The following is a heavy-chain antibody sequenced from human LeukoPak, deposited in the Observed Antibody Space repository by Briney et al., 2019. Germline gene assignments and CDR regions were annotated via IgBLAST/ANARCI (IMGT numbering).Heavy chain of an antibody. D-gene: IGHD3-22*01. V-gene: IGHV1-69*04. CDR2: IIPILGIA. J-gene: IGHJ4*02. CDR1: GGTFSSYA. Sequence: SVKVSCKASGGTFSSYAISWVRQAPGQGLEWMGRIIPILGIANYAQKFQGRVTITADKSTSTAYMELSSLRSEDTAVYYCARAGVNYYDTGLDYWGQGTLVTVSS. CDR3: ARAGVNYYDTGLDY.